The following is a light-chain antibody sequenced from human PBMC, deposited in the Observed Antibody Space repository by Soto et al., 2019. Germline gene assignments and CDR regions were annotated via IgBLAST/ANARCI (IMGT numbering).Light chain of an antibody. CDR1: QTIDRY. V-gene: IGKV1-39*01. CDR3: QQSYNSPVT. Sequence: IQMTQSPSSLSASVGDTVTITCRASQTIDRYLNWFQQKSGQAPKLLMNAASTLRSGVPSRFSASGYGKHYTLTIRSLQTEDYATYYFQQSYNSPVTFGPGTKVDIK. CDR2: AAS. J-gene: IGKJ3*01.